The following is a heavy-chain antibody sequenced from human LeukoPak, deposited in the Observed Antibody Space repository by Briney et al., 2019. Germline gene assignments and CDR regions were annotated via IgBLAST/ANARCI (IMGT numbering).Heavy chain of an antibody. CDR3: ARVQQSQVPRFDY. D-gene: IGHD6-13*01. CDR1: GGSISSGDYY. J-gene: IGHJ4*02. V-gene: IGHV4-30-4*08. Sequence: SETLSLTCTVSGGSISSGDYYWSWIRQPPGKGLEWIGYIYYSGSTYYNPSLKSRVTISVDTSKNQFSLKLSSVTAADTAVYYCARVQQSQVPRFDYWGQGTLVTVSS. CDR2: IYYSGST.